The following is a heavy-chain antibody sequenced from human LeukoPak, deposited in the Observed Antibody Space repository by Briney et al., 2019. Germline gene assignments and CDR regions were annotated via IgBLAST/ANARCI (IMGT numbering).Heavy chain of an antibody. Sequence: ASVKVSCKASGYTFTGYYMHWVRQAPGQGLEWMGWINPNSGGTNYAQKFQGWVTMTRDTSISTAYMELSRLRSDDTAVYYCARDYYYDSSGYYHYYYYGMDVWGQGTTVTVSS. V-gene: IGHV1-2*04. CDR2: INPNSGGT. CDR1: GYTFTGYY. CDR3: ARDYYYDSSGYYHYYYYGMDV. J-gene: IGHJ6*02. D-gene: IGHD3-22*01.